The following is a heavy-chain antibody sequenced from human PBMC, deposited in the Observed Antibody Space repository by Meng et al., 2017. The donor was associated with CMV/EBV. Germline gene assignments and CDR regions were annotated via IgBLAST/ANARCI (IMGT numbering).Heavy chain of an antibody. CDR3: ARASGAAAGPIDFDY. J-gene: IGHJ4*02. V-gene: IGHV1-46*01. Sequence: ASVKVSCKASGYTFTSYYMHWVRQAPGQGLEWMGIINPSGGSTSYAQKFQGRVTMTRGTSTSTVYMELSSLRSEDTAVYYCARASGAAAGPIDFDYWGQGTLVTVSS. D-gene: IGHD6-13*01. CDR1: GYTFTSYY. CDR2: INPSGGST.